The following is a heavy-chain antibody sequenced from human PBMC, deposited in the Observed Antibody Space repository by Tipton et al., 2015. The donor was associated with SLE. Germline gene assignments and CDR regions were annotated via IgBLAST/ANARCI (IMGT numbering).Heavy chain of an antibody. CDR2: SYSGGST. V-gene: IGHV4-59*01. CDR3: ATSDYGDYRESTFNI. J-gene: IGHJ3*02. D-gene: IGHD4-17*01. CDR1: GDSISTNY. Sequence: TLSLTCSVSGDSISTNYWTWIRQPPGKRLEWMGYSYSGGSTNYNPALESRVFISVDTSKSQFSLHLTSVTAADTAVYYCATSDYGDYRESTFNIWGQGTMVTVSS.